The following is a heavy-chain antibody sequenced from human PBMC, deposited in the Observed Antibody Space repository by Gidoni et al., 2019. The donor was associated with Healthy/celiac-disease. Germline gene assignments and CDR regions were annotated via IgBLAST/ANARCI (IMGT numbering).Heavy chain of an antibody. CDR1: GGSISSYY. V-gene: IGHV4-59*01. Sequence: QVQLQESGPGLVKPPETLSLTCTVTGGSISSYYWSWIRQPPGKGLEWIGYIYYSGSTNYHPSLKSRVSISVDTSKTQFSLKLSSVTAADTAVYYCASVTYGSGSYPDYWGQVTLVTVSS. CDR3: ASVTYGSGSYPDY. J-gene: IGHJ4*02. CDR2: IYYSGST. D-gene: IGHD3-10*01.